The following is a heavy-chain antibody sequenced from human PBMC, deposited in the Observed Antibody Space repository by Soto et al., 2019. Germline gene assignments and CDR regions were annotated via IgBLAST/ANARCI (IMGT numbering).Heavy chain of an antibody. CDR1: GYTFTSYA. V-gene: IGHV1-3*01. CDR2: INAGNGNT. CDR3: AQRLPESSSWRQPFYY. D-gene: IGHD6-13*01. Sequence: ASVKVSCKASGYTFTSYAMHWVRQAPGQRLEWMGWINAGNGNTKYSQKFQGRVTITRDTSASTAYMELSSLRSEDTAVYYCAQRLPESSSWRQPFYYWGQGTLVTVSS. J-gene: IGHJ4*02.